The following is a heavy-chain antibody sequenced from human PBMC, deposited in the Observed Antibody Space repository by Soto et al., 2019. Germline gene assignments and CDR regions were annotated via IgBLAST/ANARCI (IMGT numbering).Heavy chain of an antibody. CDR3: VSYDRQSGRYALDY. V-gene: IGHV4-59*01. J-gene: IGHJ4*02. CDR2: IYYDGST. CDR1: GGSISSYY. D-gene: IGHD3-10*01. Sequence: SETLSLTCSVLGGSISSYYWSWIRQPPGKGLEWIGYIYYDGSTNYNPSLESRVTMSIDTSKNQFSLKLSSVIAADTAVYYCVSYDRQSGRYALDYWGQGTLVTVSS.